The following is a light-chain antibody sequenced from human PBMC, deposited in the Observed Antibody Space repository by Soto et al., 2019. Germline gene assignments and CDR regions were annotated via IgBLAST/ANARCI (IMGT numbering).Light chain of an antibody. V-gene: IGLV2-8*01. CDR2: EVS. Sequence: QSYLTHPPSASGSPGQSVTICCLGTSIDVGGYNYVSWYQQHPGKAPKLMIYEVSKRPSGVPDRFSGSKSGNTASLTVSGLQAEDEADYYCSSYAASNNLGVFGGGTKVTGL. CDR1: SIDVGGYNY. J-gene: IGLJ2*01. CDR3: SSYAASNNLGV.